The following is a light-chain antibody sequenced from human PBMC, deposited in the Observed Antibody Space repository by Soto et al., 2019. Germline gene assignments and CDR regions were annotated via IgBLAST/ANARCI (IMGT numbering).Light chain of an antibody. Sequence: DIQMTQSPSSLSASVGDRVTITCRASQNINSYLNWYQQKPGKVPKLLIYAASSLQSGVPSTFSGRGSGTDFTLTITSLQIEYFATYYCQQSYSTSWTFGQGTKVEIK. V-gene: IGKV1-39*01. J-gene: IGKJ1*01. CDR3: QQSYSTSWT. CDR2: AAS. CDR1: QNINSY.